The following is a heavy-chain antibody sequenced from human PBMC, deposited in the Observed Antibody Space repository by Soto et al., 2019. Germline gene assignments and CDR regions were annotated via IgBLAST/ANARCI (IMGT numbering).Heavy chain of an antibody. CDR3: AKDLGATSGPYGMDV. CDR1: GFTFSSYA. Sequence: PGGSLRLSCAASGFTFSSYAMSWVRQAPGKGLEWASAISGSGGSTYYADSVKGRFTISRDNSKNTLYLQMNSLRAEDTAVYYCAKDLGATSGPYGMDVWGQGTTVTVSS. V-gene: IGHV3-23*01. D-gene: IGHD5-12*01. J-gene: IGHJ6*02. CDR2: ISGSGGST.